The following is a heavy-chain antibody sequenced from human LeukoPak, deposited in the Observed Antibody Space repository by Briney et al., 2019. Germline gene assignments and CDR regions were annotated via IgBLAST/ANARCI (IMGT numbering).Heavy chain of an antibody. V-gene: IGHV3-30*02. CDR3: AKTTRTYYDFWSGYSPDY. D-gene: IGHD3-3*01. J-gene: IGHJ4*02. Sequence: GGSLRLSCAASGFTFGSYGMHWVRQAPGKGLEWVAFIRYDGSNKYYADSVKGRFTISRDNSKNTLYLQMNSLRAEDTAVYYCAKTTRTYYDFWSGYSPDYWGQGTLVTVSS. CDR2: IRYDGSNK. CDR1: GFTFGSYG.